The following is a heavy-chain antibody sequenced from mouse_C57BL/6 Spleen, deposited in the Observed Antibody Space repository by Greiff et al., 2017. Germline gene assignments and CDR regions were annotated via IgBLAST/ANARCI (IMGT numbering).Heavy chain of an antibody. Sequence: EVQLQQSGPELVKPGASVKISCKASGYSFTGYYMNWVKQSPEKSLEWIGEINPSTGGTTYNQKFKAKATLTVDKSSSTAYMQIKSLTSEDSAVYYCARSGDGYSDYAIDYWGQGTSVTVSS. J-gene: IGHJ4*01. CDR2: INPSTGGT. CDR1: GYSFTGYY. D-gene: IGHD2-3*01. CDR3: ARSGDGYSDYAIDY. V-gene: IGHV1-42*01.